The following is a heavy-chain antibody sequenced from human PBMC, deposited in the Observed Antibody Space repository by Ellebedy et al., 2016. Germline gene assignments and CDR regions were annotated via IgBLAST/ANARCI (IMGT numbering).Heavy chain of an antibody. CDR3: ARLNGPPDIVVDPAPNWFDP. CDR1: GYSFTVYW. D-gene: IGHD2-2*01. Sequence: GESLKISCKGSGYSFTVYWIGWVRQMPGKGLEWMGIIHPGDSDTRYSPSFQGQVTISADKSISTAYLQWSSLKASDTAIYYCARLNGPPDIVVDPAPNWFDPWGQGTLVTVSS. J-gene: IGHJ5*02. CDR2: IHPGDSDT. V-gene: IGHV5-51*01.